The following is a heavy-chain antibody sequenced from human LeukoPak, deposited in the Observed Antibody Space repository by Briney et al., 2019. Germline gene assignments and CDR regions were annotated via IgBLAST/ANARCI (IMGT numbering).Heavy chain of an antibody. CDR1: GGSINSGPLP. J-gene: IGHJ4*02. CDR2: IYYSGST. CDR3: ASSIVGATPFDY. V-gene: IGHV4-61*01. D-gene: IGHD1-26*01. Sequence: SEALSLTCTVSGGSINSGPLPWGWIRQPPGKGLEWIGYIYYSGSTNYNPSLKSRVTISVDTSKNQFSLKLSSVTAADTAVYYCASSIVGATPFDYWGQGTLVTVSS.